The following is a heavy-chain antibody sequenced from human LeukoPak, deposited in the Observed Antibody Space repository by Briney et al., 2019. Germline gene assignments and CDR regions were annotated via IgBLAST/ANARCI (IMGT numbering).Heavy chain of an antibody. D-gene: IGHD3-16*01. CDR2: INYSGNT. V-gene: IGHV4-39*02. J-gene: IGHJ4*02. CDR3: ARLVLSYGNAFDH. CDR1: SGSISGSDYY. Sequence: SETLSLTCTVSSGSISGSDYYWCWIRQPPGKGLEGIGSINYSGNTYYDSSLRSRVTISVDTSENHFSLRLSSVTAADTAVYYCARLVLSYGNAFDHWGQGTLVTVSS.